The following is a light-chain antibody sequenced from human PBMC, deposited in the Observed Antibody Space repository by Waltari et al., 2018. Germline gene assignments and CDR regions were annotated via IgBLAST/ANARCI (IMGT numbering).Light chain of an antibody. J-gene: IGKJ1*01. CDR3: QQYGNSPAT. CDR1: QSVASNY. V-gene: IGKV3-20*01. Sequence: EVVLTQSPGTLYLSPGERATLSCRASQSVASNYLAWYKHKPGQAPRLLIYDASNRATGIPERVSGSGSGTDFTLTISRLEPEDFAVYACQQYGNSPATFGQGTKVEMK. CDR2: DAS.